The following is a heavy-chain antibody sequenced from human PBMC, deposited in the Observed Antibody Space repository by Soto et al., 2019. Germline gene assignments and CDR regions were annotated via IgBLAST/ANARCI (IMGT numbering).Heavy chain of an antibody. CDR3: AHRAYYYGSGSYYTH. Sequence: SGPTLVNPTQTLTLTCTFSGFSLSTSGVGVGWIRQPPGKALEWLGIIYWDDVKWYSPSLKSRLTLTKDTSKNLVILIMTNMDPEDTATYYCAHRAYYYGSGSYYTHWGQGTLVTVSS. J-gene: IGHJ4*02. CDR1: GFSLSTSGVG. V-gene: IGHV2-5*02. D-gene: IGHD3-10*01. CDR2: IYWDDVK.